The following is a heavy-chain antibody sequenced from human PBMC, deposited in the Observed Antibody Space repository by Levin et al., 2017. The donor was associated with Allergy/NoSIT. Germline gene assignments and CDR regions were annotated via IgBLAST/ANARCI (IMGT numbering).Heavy chain of an antibody. V-gene: IGHV3-21*01. J-gene: IGHJ4*02. Sequence: ETLSLTCAASGFTFSDYSMNWVRQAPGKGLEWISSISPNSNYIYYADSLKGRFTISRDNAKSSVFLQMNSLRAEDTALYYCARSGSPDYWGQGTLVTVSS. CDR3: ARSGSPDY. D-gene: IGHD3-22*01. CDR2: ISPNSNYI. CDR1: GFTFSDYS.